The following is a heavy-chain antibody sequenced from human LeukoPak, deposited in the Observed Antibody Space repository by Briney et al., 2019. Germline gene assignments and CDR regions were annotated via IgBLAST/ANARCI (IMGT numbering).Heavy chain of an antibody. D-gene: IGHD1-14*01. J-gene: IGHJ5*02. CDR3: ARGRKIWGGESNWFDP. V-gene: IGHV4-34*01. Sequence: SETLSLTCAVYGGSFSGYYWSWIRQPPGKGLEWIGEINHSGSINYNPSLKSRVTISVDTSKNQFSLKLSSVTAADTAVYYCARGRKIWGGESNWFDPWGQGTLVTVSS. CDR2: INHSGSI. CDR1: GGSFSGYY.